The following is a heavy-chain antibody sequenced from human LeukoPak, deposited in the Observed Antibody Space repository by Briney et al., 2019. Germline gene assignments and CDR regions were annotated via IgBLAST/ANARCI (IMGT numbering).Heavy chain of an antibody. Sequence: GGSLRLSCAASGFTFSNAWMSWVRQAPGKGLEWVAVISYDGSNKYYADSVKGRFTISRDNSKNTLYLQMNSLRAEDTAVYYCAAGRTTDYFDYWGQGTLVTVSS. J-gene: IGHJ4*02. D-gene: IGHD6-13*01. CDR2: ISYDGSNK. V-gene: IGHV3-30-3*01. CDR3: AAGRTTDYFDY. CDR1: GFTFSNAW.